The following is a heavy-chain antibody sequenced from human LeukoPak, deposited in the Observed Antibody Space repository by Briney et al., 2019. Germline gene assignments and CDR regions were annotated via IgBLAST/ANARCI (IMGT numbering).Heavy chain of an antibody. D-gene: IGHD4-17*01. CDR2: IWYDGSNK. J-gene: IGHJ5*02. V-gene: IGHV3-33*06. CDR3: AKDADYGDYSTMYNWFDP. CDR1: GFTFSNYD. Sequence: GRSLRLSCVASGFTFSNYDMHWVRQAPGEGLEWVAVIWYDGSNKYYADSVKGRFTISRDNSKNTLYLQMNSLRAEDTAVYYCAKDADYGDYSTMYNWFDPWGQGTLVTVSS.